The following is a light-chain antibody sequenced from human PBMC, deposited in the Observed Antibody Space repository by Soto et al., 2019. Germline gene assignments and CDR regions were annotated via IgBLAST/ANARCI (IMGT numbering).Light chain of an antibody. CDR1: SSNIGNNA. Sequence: QSVLTQPPSVSEAPRQRVTISCSGSSSNIGNNAVNWYQQLPGKAPKLLIYHDDLLPSGVSDRFSGSKSGTSASLAISGLQSEDEADYYCAAWDDSLNGVVFGGGTKVTVL. V-gene: IGLV1-36*01. CDR3: AAWDDSLNGVV. CDR2: HDD. J-gene: IGLJ2*01.